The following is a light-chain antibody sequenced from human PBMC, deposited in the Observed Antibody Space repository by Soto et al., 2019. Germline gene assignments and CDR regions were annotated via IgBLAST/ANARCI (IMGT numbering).Light chain of an antibody. V-gene: IGLV1-47*01. CDR2: RND. CDR3: AAWDDSLSGWV. CDR1: TFNIGSNY. Sequence: QSVLTQPPSASGTPGQRVTISCSGGTFNIGSNYVYWYQQLPGTAPKLLIYRNDQRPSGVPDRFSGSKSGTSASLAISGLRSEDEADYYCAAWDDSLSGWVFGGGTQLTVL. J-gene: IGLJ3*02.